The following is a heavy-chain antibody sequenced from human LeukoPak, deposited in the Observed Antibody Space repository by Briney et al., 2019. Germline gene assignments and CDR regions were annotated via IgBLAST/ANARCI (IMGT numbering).Heavy chain of an antibody. CDR2: IRSKAYGGTT. D-gene: IGHD5-18*01. Sequence: GGSLRLSCTASGFTFGDYAMSWVRQAPGKELEWVGFIRSKAYGGTTEYAASVKGRFTISRDDSKSIAYLQMNSLKTEDTAVYYCTRLWVDTAMSGIDYWGQGTLVTVSS. CDR3: TRLWVDTAMSGIDY. J-gene: IGHJ4*02. V-gene: IGHV3-49*04. CDR1: GFTFGDYA.